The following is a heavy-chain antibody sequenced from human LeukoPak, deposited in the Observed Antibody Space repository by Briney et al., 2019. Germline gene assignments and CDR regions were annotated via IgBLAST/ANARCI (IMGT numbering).Heavy chain of an antibody. Sequence: GGSLRLSCAASGFTFSSYSMNWVRQAPGKGLEWVSSISSSSSYIYYADSVKGRFTISRDNAKNSLYLQMNSLRAEDTAVYYRARDWGYSSGYYYYYYYYGMDVWGQGTTVTVSS. CDR2: ISSSSSYI. V-gene: IGHV3-21*01. D-gene: IGHD3-22*01. CDR3: ARDWGYSSGYYYYYYYYGMDV. CDR1: GFTFSSYS. J-gene: IGHJ6*02.